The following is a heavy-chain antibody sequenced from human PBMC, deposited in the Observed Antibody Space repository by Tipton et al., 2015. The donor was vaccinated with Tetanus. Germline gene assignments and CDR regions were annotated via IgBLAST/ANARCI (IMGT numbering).Heavy chain of an antibody. D-gene: IGHD3-3*01. J-gene: IGHJ6*02. CDR2: INYSGSS. CDR3: ARAHYDFWSSDSYYYGMDV. CDR1: GGSFTSDNSY. Sequence: TLSLTCTVSGGSFTSDNSYWSWIRKPPGKGLEWIWYINYSGSSYYSPSLKSRVSISVDGSNNQFSLDLNSVTAADTAVHYCARAHYDFWSSDSYYYGMDVWGQGTTVTVSS. V-gene: IGHV4-30-2*01.